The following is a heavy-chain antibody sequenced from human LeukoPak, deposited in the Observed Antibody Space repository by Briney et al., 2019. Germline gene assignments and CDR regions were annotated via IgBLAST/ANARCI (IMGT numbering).Heavy chain of an antibody. Sequence: SQTLSLTCTVAGGSISSGSNYWSWIRQPAGRGLEWIGRIHTSGSTNYNPSLKSRVTISVDTSKNQFSLKLSSVTAADTAVYYCAREGLVATIDYWGRGTLVTVSS. J-gene: IGHJ4*02. CDR3: AREGLVATIDY. CDR2: IHTSGST. D-gene: IGHD5-24*01. CDR1: GGSISSGSNY. V-gene: IGHV4-61*02.